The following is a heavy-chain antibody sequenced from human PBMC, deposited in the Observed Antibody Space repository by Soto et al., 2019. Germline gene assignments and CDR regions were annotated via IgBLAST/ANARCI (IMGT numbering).Heavy chain of an antibody. D-gene: IGHD1-26*01. CDR3: ARDHNEYSGSYRRDDAFDI. V-gene: IGHV1-18*01. CDR2: ISAYNGNT. Sequence: ASVKVSCKASGYTFTSYGISWVRQAPGQGLEWMGWISAYNGNTNYAQKLQGRVTMTTDTSMSTAYMELRSLRSDDTAVYYCARDHNEYSGSYRRDDAFDIWGQGTMVTVSS. J-gene: IGHJ3*02. CDR1: GYTFTSYG.